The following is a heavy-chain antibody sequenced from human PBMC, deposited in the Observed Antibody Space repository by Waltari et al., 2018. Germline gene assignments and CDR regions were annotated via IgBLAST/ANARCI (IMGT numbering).Heavy chain of an antibody. Sequence: QVQLVQSGAEVKKPGSSVRVSCRASGGNFGRYAITWVRQAPGQGLEWMGGTIPCFGSPMYAPKFQGRVSITADELTYTVYMELNSLRSDDTAIYYCARRKLGEAFDIWGQGTMVIVSS. D-gene: IGHD3-16*01. CDR1: GGNFGRYA. CDR3: ARRKLGEAFDI. CDR2: TIPCFGSP. J-gene: IGHJ3*02. V-gene: IGHV1-69*12.